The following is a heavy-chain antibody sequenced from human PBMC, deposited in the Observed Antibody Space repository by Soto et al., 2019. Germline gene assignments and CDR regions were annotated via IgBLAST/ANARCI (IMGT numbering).Heavy chain of an antibody. CDR1: GGSISSGDYY. CDR3: ARVPPYYYDSSGYYQPYYYYGMDV. V-gene: IGHV4-30-4*01. J-gene: IGHJ6*02. CDR2: IYYSGST. Sequence: PSETLSLTCTVSGGSISSGDYYWSWIRQPPGKGLEWIGYIYYSGSTYYNPSLKSRVTISVDTSKNQFSLKLSSVTAADTAVYYCARVPPYYYDSSGYYQPYYYYGMDVWGQGTTVTVSS. D-gene: IGHD3-22*01.